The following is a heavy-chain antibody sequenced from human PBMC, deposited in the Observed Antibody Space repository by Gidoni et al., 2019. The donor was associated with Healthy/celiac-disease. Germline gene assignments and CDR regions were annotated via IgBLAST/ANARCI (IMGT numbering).Heavy chain of an antibody. V-gene: IGHV1-3*01. CDR3: ARVMYYDFWSGYSGGFDY. CDR2: INAGNGNT. Sequence: QVQLVQSGAEVKKPGASVKASCKASGYTFTSYAMHWVRQAPGQRLEWMGWINAGNGNTKYSQKCQGRVTITRDTSASTAYMELSSVRSEDTAVYYCARVMYYDFWSGYSGGFDYWGQGTLVTVSS. CDR1: GYTFTSYA. D-gene: IGHD3-3*01. J-gene: IGHJ4*02.